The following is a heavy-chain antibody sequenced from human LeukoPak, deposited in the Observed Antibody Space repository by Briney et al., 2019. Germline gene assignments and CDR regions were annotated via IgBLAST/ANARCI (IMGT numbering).Heavy chain of an antibody. D-gene: IGHD3-16*02. J-gene: IGHJ4*02. CDR2: ISSSGSTI. Sequence: GGSLRLSCAASGFTFSSYEMNWVRQAPGKGLEWVSYISSSGSTIYYADSVKGRFTISRDNAKNSLYLQMNSLRAEDTAVYYCARSGNDYVWGSYRNFFDYWGQGTLLTVSS. CDR3: ARSGNDYVWGSYRNFFDY. CDR1: GFTFSSYE. V-gene: IGHV3-48*03.